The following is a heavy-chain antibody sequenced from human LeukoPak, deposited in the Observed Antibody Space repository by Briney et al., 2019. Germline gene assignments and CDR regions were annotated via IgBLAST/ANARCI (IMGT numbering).Heavy chain of an antibody. D-gene: IGHD1-20*01. Sequence: PGGSLRPSCAASGFTFSRYWMHWVRQAPGKGLLWVSRVNSDETTIKYADYVKGRFTISRDNAKSTLYLQMNSLRAEDTAVYYCARVEYNWNDVVDYWGRGTLVTVSS. J-gene: IGHJ4*02. CDR2: VNSDETTI. V-gene: IGHV3-74*01. CDR1: GFTFSRYW. CDR3: ARVEYNWNDVVDY.